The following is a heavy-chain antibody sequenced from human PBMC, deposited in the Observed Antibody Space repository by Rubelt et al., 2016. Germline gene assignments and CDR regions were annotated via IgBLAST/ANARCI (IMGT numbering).Heavy chain of an antibody. V-gene: IGHV3-30*02. J-gene: IGHJ4*02. D-gene: IGHD6-19*01. Sequence: DSVTGRFTISSDNAKPTLDLQMNSLRAEDTGGYYCAKDAYSIGWSYFDYWGQGTLVTVSS. CDR3: AKDAYSIGWSYFDY.